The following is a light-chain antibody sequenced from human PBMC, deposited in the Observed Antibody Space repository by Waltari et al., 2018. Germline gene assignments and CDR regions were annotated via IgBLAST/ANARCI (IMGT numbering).Light chain of an antibody. Sequence: SILTQPPSVSAAPGQRVTVSRPGKNPNIGLNYVSWYQQLPGQAPKLLIYEDDKRPSDIPDRFSASKSGTSATLAISGLQTGDEADYYCGTWDISQTPRQVFGGGTKVTVL. CDR3: GTWDISQTPRQV. CDR2: EDD. CDR1: NPNIGLNY. V-gene: IGLV1-51*02. J-gene: IGLJ3*02.